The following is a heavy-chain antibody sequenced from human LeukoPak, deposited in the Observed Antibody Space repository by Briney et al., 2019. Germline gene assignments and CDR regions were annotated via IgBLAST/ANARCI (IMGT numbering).Heavy chain of an antibody. V-gene: IGHV1-69*01. CDR2: IIPIFGTT. J-gene: IGHJ4*02. CDR3: ARGDHCTNGVCYDSPFDY. CDR1: GDTFSRHA. Sequence: SVKVSCKTSGDTFSRHAISWVRQAPGQGLEWMGQIIPIFGTTKYAQKFQGRVTITADESTSTVYIHLSSLRSEDTAIYYCARGDHCTNGVCYDSPFDYWGQGTLVTVSS. D-gene: IGHD2-8*01.